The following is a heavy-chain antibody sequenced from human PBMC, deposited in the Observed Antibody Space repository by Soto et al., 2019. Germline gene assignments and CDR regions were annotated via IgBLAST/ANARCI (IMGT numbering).Heavy chain of an antibody. CDR3: ARGFRTTFDY. J-gene: IGHJ4*02. CDR2: IYYSGST. Sequence: SETLSLTCTVSGGSISSYYWSWIRQPPGKGLEWIGYIYYSGSTNYNPSLKSRVTMSVDTSKNQFSLKLTSVTAADTAVYYCARGFRTTFDYWGQGTLVTVSS. V-gene: IGHV4-59*01. CDR1: GGSISSYY. D-gene: IGHD1-1*01.